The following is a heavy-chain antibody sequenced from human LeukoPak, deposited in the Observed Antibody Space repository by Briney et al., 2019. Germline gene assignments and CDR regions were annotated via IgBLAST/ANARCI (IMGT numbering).Heavy chain of an antibody. Sequence: PGGSLRLSCAASGFTFSSYEMNWVRQAPGKGLEWVANIKQDGSEKYYVDSVKGRFTISRDNAKNSLYLQMNSLRAEDTAVYYCARDPGVLAYGSGDYWGQGTLVTVSS. J-gene: IGHJ4*02. V-gene: IGHV3-7*01. CDR3: ARDPGVLAYGSGDY. CDR1: GFTFSSYE. CDR2: IKQDGSEK. D-gene: IGHD3-10*01.